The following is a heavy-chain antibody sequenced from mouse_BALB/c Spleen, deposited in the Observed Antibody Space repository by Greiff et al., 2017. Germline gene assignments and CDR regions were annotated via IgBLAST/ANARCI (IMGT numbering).Heavy chain of an antibody. J-gene: IGHJ4*01. V-gene: IGHV1S81*02. CDR2: INPSNGRT. CDR1: GYTFTSYW. D-gene: IGHD3-2*02. Sequence: QVQLQQPGAELVKPGASVKLSCKASGYTFTSYWMHWVKQRPGQGLEWIGEINPSNGRTNYNEKFKSKATLAVDKSSSTAYMQLSSLTSEDSAVYYCARSEAQATNAMEYWGQGTSVTVSA. CDR3: ARSEAQATNAMEY.